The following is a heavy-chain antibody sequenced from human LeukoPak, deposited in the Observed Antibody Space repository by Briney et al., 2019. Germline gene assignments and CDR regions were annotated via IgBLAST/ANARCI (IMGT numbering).Heavy chain of an antibody. V-gene: IGHV4-39*01. D-gene: IGHD6-6*01. J-gene: IGHJ4*02. Sequence: PSETLSLTCTVSGGSISSSSYYWGWIRQPPGKGLEWIGSIYYSGGTYYNPSLKSRVTISVDTSKNQFSLKLSSVTAADTAVYYCAGLSSSLIDYWGQGTLVTVSS. CDR2: IYYSGGT. CDR3: AGLSSSLIDY. CDR1: GGSISSSSYY.